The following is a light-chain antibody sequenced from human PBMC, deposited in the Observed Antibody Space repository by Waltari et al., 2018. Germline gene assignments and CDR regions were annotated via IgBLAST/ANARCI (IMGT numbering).Light chain of an antibody. CDR3: LVWHSTTDHHGV. V-gene: IGLV3-21*04. CDR1: NVGRKS. CDR2: YDS. Sequence: SYVVTQSPSVSVAPGETARITCGGANVGRKSVHWSQQRPGQAPVLVISYDSDRPSGIPERFSGSNSGNTATLTISWVEADDEADYYCLVWHSTTDHHGVFGGGTKLTVL. J-gene: IGLJ2*01.